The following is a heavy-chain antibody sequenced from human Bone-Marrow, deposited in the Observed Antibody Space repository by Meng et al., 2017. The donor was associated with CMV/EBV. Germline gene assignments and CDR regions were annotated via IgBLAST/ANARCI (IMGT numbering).Heavy chain of an antibody. CDR1: GFTFEDYA. D-gene: IGHD6-19*01. V-gene: IGHV3-43D*03. CDR3: AKDISRVTVAGDDY. CDR2: ISWDGGST. J-gene: IGHJ4*02. Sequence: GGSLKISCAASGFTFEDYAMHWVRQAPGKGLEWVSLISWDGGSTYYADSVKGRFTISRDKSKNSLYLQMNSLRAEDTALYYCAKDISRVTVAGDDYWGQGTLVTVSS.